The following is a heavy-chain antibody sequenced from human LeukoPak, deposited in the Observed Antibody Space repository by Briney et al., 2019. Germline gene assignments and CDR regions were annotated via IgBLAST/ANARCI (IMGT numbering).Heavy chain of an antibody. CDR1: GFSLSTSGVG. CDR2: IYWNDDK. V-gene: IGHV2-5*01. J-gene: IGHJ4*02. D-gene: IGHD3-22*01. Sequence: SGPTLVKPTQTLMLTFTFSGFSLSTSGVGVGWIRQPPGKALEWLALIYWNDDKRYSPSLKSRLTITKDTSKNQVVLTMTNMDPVDTATYYCAHRRPPGMNYYDSSGYYYPYYFDYWGQGTLVTVSS. CDR3: AHRRPPGMNYYDSSGYYYPYYFDY.